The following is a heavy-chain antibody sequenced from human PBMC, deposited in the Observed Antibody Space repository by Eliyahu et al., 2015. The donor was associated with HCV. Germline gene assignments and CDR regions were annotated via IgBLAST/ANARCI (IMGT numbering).Heavy chain of an antibody. Sequence: EVQLLESGGGLVQPGGSLXLSCGASGFTFXSHAVNWVRQAPGKGLEWLSAISSSGRSADYADSVKGRFTISRDNSKNTVYLQMDSLRAEDTAVYYCARDRNRIAVAMGGYFDPWGQGTLVTVSS. D-gene: IGHD6-19*01. CDR2: ISSSGRSA. V-gene: IGHV3-23*01. J-gene: IGHJ5*02. CDR3: ARDRNRIAVAMGGYFDP. CDR1: GFTFXSHA.